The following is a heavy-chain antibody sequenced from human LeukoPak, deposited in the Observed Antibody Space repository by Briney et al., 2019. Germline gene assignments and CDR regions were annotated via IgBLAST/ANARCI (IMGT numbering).Heavy chain of an antibody. CDR1: GGSVSSSIHY. D-gene: IGHD3-9*01. CDR2: IYYSGST. CDR3: ASRNDILTGYVFDF. J-gene: IGHJ4*02. V-gene: IGHV4-39*01. Sequence: SETLSLTCTVSGGSVSSSIHYWGWIRQPPGKGLEWIGSIYYSGSTSYNPSLKSRVTISVDTSKNQFSLKLTSVTAADTAVYYCASRNDILTGYVFDFWGQGTLVTVSS.